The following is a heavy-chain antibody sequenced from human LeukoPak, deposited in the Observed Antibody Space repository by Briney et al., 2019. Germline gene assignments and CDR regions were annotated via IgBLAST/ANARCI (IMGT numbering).Heavy chain of an antibody. Sequence: KPSETLSLTCTVSGDSVSSGTYYWSWIRQPPGKGLGWIGYIYYSGNTKYNPSLKSRVTISVDTSKNQFSLKLSSVTAADTAVYYCARGSGSSSSLWRYNWFDPWGQGTLVTVSS. CDR3: ARGSGSSSSLWRYNWFDP. CDR2: IYYSGNT. J-gene: IGHJ5*02. V-gene: IGHV4-61*01. D-gene: IGHD6-13*01. CDR1: GDSVSSGTYY.